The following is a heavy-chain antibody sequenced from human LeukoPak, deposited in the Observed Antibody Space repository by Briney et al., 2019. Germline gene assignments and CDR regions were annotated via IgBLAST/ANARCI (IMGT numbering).Heavy chain of an antibody. V-gene: IGHV3-7*01. D-gene: IGHD2-2*02. CDR2: IKQDGSEK. J-gene: IGHJ4*02. CDR3: ARDGAPKYQLLYPEMDY. Sequence: GGSLRLSCAASGFTFSSYWMRWVRQAPGKGLEWVANIKQDGSEKYYVDSVKGRFTISRDNAKNSLYLQMNSLRAEDTAVYYCARDGAPKYQLLYPEMDYWGQGTLVTVSS. CDR1: GFTFSSYW.